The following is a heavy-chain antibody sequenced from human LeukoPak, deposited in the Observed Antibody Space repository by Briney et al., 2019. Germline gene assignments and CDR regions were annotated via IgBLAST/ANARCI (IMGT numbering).Heavy chain of an antibody. J-gene: IGHJ4*02. CDR2: INPNSGGT. Sequence: ASVKVSCKASGYTFTGYYMHWVRQAPGQGLEWMGWINPNSGGTNYAQKFQGRVTMTRDTSISTAYMELSRLRSDDTAVYYCARVPYYYDSSGYYPYYFDYWGQGTLVTVSS. D-gene: IGHD3-22*01. V-gene: IGHV1-2*02. CDR3: ARVPYYYDSSGYYPYYFDY. CDR1: GYTFTGYY.